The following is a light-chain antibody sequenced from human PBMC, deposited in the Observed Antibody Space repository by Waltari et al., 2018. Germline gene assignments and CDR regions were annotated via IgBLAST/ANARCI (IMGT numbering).Light chain of an antibody. CDR2: LGS. J-gene: IGKJ1*01. Sequence: DTEMTQSPLSLPVTPGEPASIPRRSSQSLLHRNGYNDLDWYLQKPGQSPQLLIYLGSNRASGVPDRFSGSGSGTDFTLKISRVEAEDVGVYYCMQALQTPWTFGQGTKVEIK. V-gene: IGKV2-28*01. CDR1: QSLLHRNGYND. CDR3: MQALQTPWT.